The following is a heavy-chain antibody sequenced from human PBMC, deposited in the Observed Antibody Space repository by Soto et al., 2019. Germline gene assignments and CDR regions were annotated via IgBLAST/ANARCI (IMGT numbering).Heavy chain of an antibody. Sequence: EVQLLESGGGLVQPGGSLRLSCAASGFTFSSYAMSWVRQAPGKGLEWVSAISGSGGSTYYADSVKGRFTISRDNSKNTLYLQMNSLRSEDTAVYYCALIVVPAAIRNWFDPWGQGTLVTVSS. CDR3: ALIVVPAAIRNWFDP. CDR2: ISGSGGST. V-gene: IGHV3-23*01. J-gene: IGHJ5*02. CDR1: GFTFSSYA. D-gene: IGHD2-2*02.